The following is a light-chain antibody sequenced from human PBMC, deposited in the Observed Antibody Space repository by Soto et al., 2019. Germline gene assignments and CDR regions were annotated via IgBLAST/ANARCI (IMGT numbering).Light chain of an antibody. CDR1: SSDVGAYNY. Sequence: QSVLTQPASVSGSPGQSITISCTGTSSDVGAYNYVSWYQQHPGKAPKLMIYEVSDRPSGLSNRFSGSKSGNTASLTISGLQAEDEADYYCSSYTATSTLVFGTGTQMTVL. V-gene: IGLV2-14*01. CDR3: SSYTATSTLV. CDR2: EVS. J-gene: IGLJ1*01.